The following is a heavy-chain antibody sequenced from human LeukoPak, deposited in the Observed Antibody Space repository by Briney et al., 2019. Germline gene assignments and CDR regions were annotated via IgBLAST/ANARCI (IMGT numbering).Heavy chain of an antibody. D-gene: IGHD2-21*01. J-gene: IGHJ4*02. Sequence: GGSLRLSCAASGITFSSNWMHWVHQAPGKGLVWVSRMSNDGRTINYADSVKGRFTISRDHAKNMLYLQMNSLRVEDTAIYYCARGPIPDYWGQGTLVTVSS. V-gene: IGHV3-74*01. CDR3: ARGPIPDY. CDR2: MSNDGRTI. CDR1: GITFSSNW.